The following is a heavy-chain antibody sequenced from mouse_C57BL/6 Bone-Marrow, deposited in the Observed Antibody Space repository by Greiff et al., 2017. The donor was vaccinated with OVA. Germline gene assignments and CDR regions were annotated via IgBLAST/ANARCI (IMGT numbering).Heavy chain of an antibody. CDR2: ILPGSGSP. CDR1: GYTFTGYW. J-gene: IGHJ4*01. CDR3: ARWLLRDAMDY. D-gene: IGHD2-3*01. Sequence: QVQLQESGAELMKPGASVKLSCKATGYTFTGYWIEWVKQRPGHGLEWIGEILPGSGSPTYNEKFKGKATFTADTSSNTAYMQLSSLTTEDSAIYYCARWLLRDAMDYWGQGTSVTVSS. V-gene: IGHV1-9*01.